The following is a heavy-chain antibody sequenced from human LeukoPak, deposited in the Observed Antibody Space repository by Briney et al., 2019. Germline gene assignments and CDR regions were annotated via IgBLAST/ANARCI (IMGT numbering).Heavy chain of an antibody. CDR2: IYYSGST. Sequence: TSETLSLTCTVSGGSISSYYWSWIRQPPGKGLEWIGYIYYSGSTNYNPSLKSRVTISVDTSKNQFSLKLSSVTAADTAVYYCARTGDYDILNPNWFDPWGQGTLVTVPS. D-gene: IGHD3-9*01. J-gene: IGHJ5*02. CDR3: ARTGDYDILNPNWFDP. CDR1: GGSISSYY. V-gene: IGHV4-59*08.